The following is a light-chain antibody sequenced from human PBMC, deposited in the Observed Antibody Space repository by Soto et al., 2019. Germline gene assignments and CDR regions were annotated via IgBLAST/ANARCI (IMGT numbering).Light chain of an antibody. CDR1: SANIGGNY. J-gene: IGLJ2*01. CDR2: DSD. V-gene: IGLV1-51*01. CDR3: GAWDGSLSVVL. Sequence: QSVLTQPPSVSAAPGQRVTISCSGSSANIGGNYVSWYQQFPGSAPKLVIYDSDKRPSEIPDRFSGSKSGTSATLDITGLQTGDEADYYCGAWDGSLSVVLFGGGTKLTV.